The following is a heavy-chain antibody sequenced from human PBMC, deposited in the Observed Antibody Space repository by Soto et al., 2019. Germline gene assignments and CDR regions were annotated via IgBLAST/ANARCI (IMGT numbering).Heavy chain of an antibody. CDR3: ARDKGYCSDTSCPDFDY. D-gene: IGHD2-15*01. V-gene: IGHV1-46*01. CDR1: GYTFTSYY. CDR2: INPNRGST. Sequence: ASVKVSCKASGYTFTSYYMHWVRQAPGQGLEWMGIINPNRGSTSYAQKFQGRVTMTRDTSTSTAYMELNSLRYEDTAVYYCARDKGYCSDTSCPDFDYWGQGTLVTVSS. J-gene: IGHJ4*02.